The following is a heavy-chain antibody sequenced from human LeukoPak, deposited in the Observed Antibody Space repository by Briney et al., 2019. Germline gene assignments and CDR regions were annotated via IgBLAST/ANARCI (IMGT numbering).Heavy chain of an antibody. CDR1: GFVFRSLW. Sequence: GSLRLSCAASGFVFRSLWMHWVRQAPGKGLEWVSRIDNDGSSAMYGDSVKGRFTISRDNAKNTLYLQMDSLRDEDTGVYFCARGVVAGFDSWGQGTLVTVSS. CDR2: IDNDGSSA. J-gene: IGHJ4*02. D-gene: IGHD6-19*01. CDR3: ARGVVAGFDS. V-gene: IGHV3-74*03.